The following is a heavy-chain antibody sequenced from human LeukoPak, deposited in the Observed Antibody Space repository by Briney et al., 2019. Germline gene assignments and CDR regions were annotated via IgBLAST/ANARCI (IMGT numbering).Heavy chain of an antibody. Sequence: SETLSLTCAVYGGSFSGYYWSWIRQPPGKGLEWMGEINHSGSTNYNPSLKSRVTISVDTSKNQFSLKLSSVTAADTAVYYCARRAFYGDNVPYYYYYYMDVWGKGTTVTISS. D-gene: IGHD4-17*01. CDR2: INHSGST. J-gene: IGHJ6*03. CDR3: ARRAFYGDNVPYYYYYYMDV. CDR1: GGSFSGYY. V-gene: IGHV4-34*01.